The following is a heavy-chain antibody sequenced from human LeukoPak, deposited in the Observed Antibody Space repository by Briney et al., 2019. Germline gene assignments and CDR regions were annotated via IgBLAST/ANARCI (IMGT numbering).Heavy chain of an antibody. Sequence: SVKVSCKASGGTFSSYAISWVRQAPGQGLEWMGGIIPIFGTANYAQKFQGRVTITADESMSTAYMELSSLRTEDTAVYYCARDRKGIVVVPAAPPPHWFDPWGQGTLVTVSS. CDR3: ARDRKGIVVVPAAPPPHWFDP. D-gene: IGHD2-2*01. V-gene: IGHV1-69*13. CDR1: GGTFSSYA. CDR2: IIPIFGTA. J-gene: IGHJ5*02.